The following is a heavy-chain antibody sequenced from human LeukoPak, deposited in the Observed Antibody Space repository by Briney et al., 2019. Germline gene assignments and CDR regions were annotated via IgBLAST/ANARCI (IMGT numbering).Heavy chain of an antibody. D-gene: IGHD5-18*01. V-gene: IGHV3-11*04. J-gene: IGHJ4*02. CDR1: GFTFSDYY. CDR2: ISTSGSTI. CDR3: ANTDSYGYG. Sequence: GGSLRLSCAASGFTFSDYYMSWVRQAPGKGLEWVSFISTSGSTIYYADSVKGRFTISRDNAKNSLFLQMNSLRAEDTAVYYCANTDSYGYGWGQGTLVTVSS.